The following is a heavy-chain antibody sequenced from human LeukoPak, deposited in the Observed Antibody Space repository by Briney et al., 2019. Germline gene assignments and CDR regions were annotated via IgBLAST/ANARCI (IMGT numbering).Heavy chain of an antibody. J-gene: IGHJ4*02. Sequence: PGGSLRLSCAASGFTFSSYAMSWVRQAPGKGLEWVSAISGSGGSTYYADSVKGRFTISRDNAKSSLYLQMNSLTAEDTAVYYCARVWQDYSNADYWGQGTLVTISS. CDR2: ISGSGGST. CDR1: GFTFSSYA. CDR3: ARVWQDYSNADY. V-gene: IGHV3-23*01. D-gene: IGHD4-11*01.